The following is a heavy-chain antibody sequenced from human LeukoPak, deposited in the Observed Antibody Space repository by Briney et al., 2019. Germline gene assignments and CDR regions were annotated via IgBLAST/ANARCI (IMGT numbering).Heavy chain of an antibody. D-gene: IGHD2-15*01. CDR3: ARERSCSGGSCYWFDP. CDR2: MNPNSGNT. J-gene: IGHJ5*02. Sequence: ASVKVSCKASGYTFTIYDINWVRQATGQGLEWMGWMNPNSGNTGYAQKFQGRVTMTRNTSISTAYMELSSLRSEDAAVYYCARERSCSGGSCYWFDPWGQGTLVTVSS. CDR1: GYTFTIYD. V-gene: IGHV1-8*01.